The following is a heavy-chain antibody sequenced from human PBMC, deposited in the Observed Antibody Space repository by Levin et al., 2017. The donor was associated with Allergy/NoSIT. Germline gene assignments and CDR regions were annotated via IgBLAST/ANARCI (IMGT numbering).Heavy chain of an antibody. J-gene: IGHJ5*02. CDR3: LRGGAWRFYP. D-gene: IGHD1-1*01. Sequence: SETLSLTCAVSGVPMSGAWWTWVRQSPGKGLEWVGEVHQSGSTNFSPSFAGRVSMSVDNSQNQFSLRLTSVTAADTAVYYRLRGGAWRFYPWGPGTLVIVSS. CDR2: VHQSGST. V-gene: IGHV4-4*02. CDR1: GVPMSGAW.